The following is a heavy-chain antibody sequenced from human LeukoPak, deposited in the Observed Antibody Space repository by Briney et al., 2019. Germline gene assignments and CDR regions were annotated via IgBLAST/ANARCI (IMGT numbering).Heavy chain of an antibody. Sequence: SETLSLTCAVSGGSISSSNWWSWVRQPPGKGLEWIGEIYHSGSTNYNPSLKSRVTISVDKSKNQFSLKLSSVTAADTAVYYCARRAWRFGELLMFFYFDYWGQGTLVTVSS. J-gene: IGHJ4*02. CDR2: IYHSGST. D-gene: IGHD3-10*01. CDR3: ARRAWRFGELLMFFYFDY. CDR1: GGSISSSNW. V-gene: IGHV4-4*02.